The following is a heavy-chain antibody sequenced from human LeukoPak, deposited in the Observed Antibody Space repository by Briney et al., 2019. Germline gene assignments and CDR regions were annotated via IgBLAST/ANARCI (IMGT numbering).Heavy chain of an antibody. CDR2: IYSGGST. CDR3: ARERRRDGYNSDFDY. J-gene: IGHJ4*02. D-gene: IGHD5-24*01. CDR1: GFTVSSNY. Sequence: GSLRLSCAASGFTVSSNYMSWVRQAPGKGLEWVSVIYSGGSTYYADSVKGRFTISRDNSKNTLYLQMNSLRVEDTAVYYCARERRRDGYNSDFDYWGQGTLVTVSS. V-gene: IGHV3-53*01.